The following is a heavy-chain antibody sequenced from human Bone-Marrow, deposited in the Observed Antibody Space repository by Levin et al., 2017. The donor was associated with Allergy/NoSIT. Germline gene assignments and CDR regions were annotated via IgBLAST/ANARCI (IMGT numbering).Heavy chain of an antibody. Sequence: SETLSLTCSVSGDSISDYYWHWIRQPPGKGLEWLGYIYHTGYSTSNPSLRSRLTISVDLSKNRLSLQLQSVTSADTAVYYCARDRRRGIYADEFALWGQGRPVTVSS. CDR1: GDSISDYY. V-gene: IGHV4-59*01. CDR2: IYHTGYS. CDR3: ARDRRRGIYADEFAL. D-gene: IGHD3-16*01. J-gene: IGHJ5*02.